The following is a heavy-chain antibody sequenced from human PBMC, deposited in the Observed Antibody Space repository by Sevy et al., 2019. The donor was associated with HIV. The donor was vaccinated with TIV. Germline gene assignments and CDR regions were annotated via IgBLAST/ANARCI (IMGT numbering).Heavy chain of an antibody. J-gene: IGHJ6*02. CDR3: AREGCGGDCYYYGMDV. CDR2: IIPILGTV. Sequence: ASVKVSCKASGGTFSSYGISWVRQAPGQGLEWMGGIIPILGTVNYAQKFQGRVTMTTDTSTSTAYMELRSLRSDDTAVYYCAREGCGGDCYYYGMDVWGQGTTVTVSS. D-gene: IGHD2-21*01. V-gene: IGHV1-69*10. CDR1: GGTFSSYG.